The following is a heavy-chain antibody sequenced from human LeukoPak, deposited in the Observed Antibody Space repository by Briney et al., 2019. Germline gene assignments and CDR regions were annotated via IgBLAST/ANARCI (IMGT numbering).Heavy chain of an antibody. Sequence: SETLSLTCAVSGGSISSGGYSWSWIRQPPGKGLEWIGYIYHSGSTYYNPSLKSRVTISVDTSKNQFSLKLSSVTAADTAVYYCARGTRSSGSRLGSFFDYWGQGTLVTVSS. D-gene: IGHD3-22*01. J-gene: IGHJ4*02. CDR1: GGSISSGGYS. CDR2: IYHSGST. V-gene: IGHV4-30-2*05. CDR3: ARGTRSSGSRLGSFFDY.